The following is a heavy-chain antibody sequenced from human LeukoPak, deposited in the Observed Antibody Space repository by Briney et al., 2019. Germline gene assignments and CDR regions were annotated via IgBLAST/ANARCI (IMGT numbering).Heavy chain of an antibody. CDR3: AKDSGFKVGATEGP. CDR1: GFTFSSYS. D-gene: IGHD1-26*01. J-gene: IGHJ5*02. Sequence: PGGSLRLSCAASGFTFSSYSMNWVRQAPGKGLEWVSAISGSGGSTYYADSVKGRFTISRDNSKNTLYLQMNSLRAEDTAVYYCAKDSGFKVGATEGPWGQGTLVTVSS. CDR2: ISGSGGST. V-gene: IGHV3-23*01.